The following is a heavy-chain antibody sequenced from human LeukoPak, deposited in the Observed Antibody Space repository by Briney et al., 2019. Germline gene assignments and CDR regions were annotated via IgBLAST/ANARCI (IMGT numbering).Heavy chain of an antibody. Sequence: ASVNVSCKSSGYTFIDYYMHWVRHAPGQGPEWMGVISPRSGGTIYAQKFQGSVTMTRDTSITTYYMELSRLRFDDTAVYYCARGLNYYDTISNDAFDIWGQGTMVTVS. CDR2: ISPRSGGT. CDR1: GYTFIDYY. D-gene: IGHD3-22*01. J-gene: IGHJ3*02. CDR3: ARGLNYYDTISNDAFDI. V-gene: IGHV1-2*02.